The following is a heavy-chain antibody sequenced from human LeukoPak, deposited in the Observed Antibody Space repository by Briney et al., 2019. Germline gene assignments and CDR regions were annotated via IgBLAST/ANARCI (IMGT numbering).Heavy chain of an antibody. CDR3: AKDGNWARFEN. CDR2: ISGSGGST. J-gene: IGHJ4*02. CDR1: GFTFSSYD. Sequence: GGSLRLSCAASGFTFSSYDMSWVRQAPGKGLEWVSAISGSGGSTYYAGSVKGRFSISRDNSKNTLFLQMNSPRAEDTAAYYCAKDGNWARFENWGQGTLVTVSS. D-gene: IGHD7-27*01. V-gene: IGHV3-23*01.